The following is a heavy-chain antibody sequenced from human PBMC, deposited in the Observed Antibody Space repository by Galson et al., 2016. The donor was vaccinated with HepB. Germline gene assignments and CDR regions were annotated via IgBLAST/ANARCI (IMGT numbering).Heavy chain of an antibody. D-gene: IGHD6-13*01. J-gene: IGHJ4*02. CDR2: FSGDASTT. Sequence: SLRLSCAASGFTFSTYAMSWVRQAPGKGLEWVSPFSGDASTTYYADSVQGRFTISKDNSKNTIYLQMNSLRHEDTALYYCSRSTSSGSWRSRYYFDHWGQGAQVTVSA. CDR1: GFTFSTYA. CDR3: SRSTSSGSWRSRYYFDH. V-gene: IGHV3-23*01.